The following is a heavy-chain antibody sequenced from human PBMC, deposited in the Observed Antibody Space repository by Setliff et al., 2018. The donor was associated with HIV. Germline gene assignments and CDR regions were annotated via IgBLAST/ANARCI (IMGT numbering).Heavy chain of an antibody. V-gene: IGHV5-51*01. J-gene: IGHJ4*02. D-gene: IGHD4-17*01. CDR3: ATVDPNYGDYGNF. Sequence: GESLKISCVSSEKDLDDDYWIAWVRQVPGEGLEWMGIVYPGDSDTRYSPAFQGQVTISADKSISTAYLHWSSLKASDTAMYYCATVDPNYGDYGNFWGQGTQVTVSS. CDR2: VYPGDSDT. CDR1: EKDLDDDYW.